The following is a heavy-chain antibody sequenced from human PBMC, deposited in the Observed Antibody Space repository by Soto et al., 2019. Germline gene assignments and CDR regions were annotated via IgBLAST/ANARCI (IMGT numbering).Heavy chain of an antibody. CDR2: IVVGSGNT. CDR3: AADRGYDFWSGYYISGMDV. D-gene: IGHD3-3*01. Sequence: SVKVSCKASGFTFTSSAVQWVRQARGQRLEWIGWIVVGSGNTNYAQKYQERVTITRDISTSTAYMELSSLRSEDTAVYYCAADRGYDFWSGYYISGMDVWGQGTTVTVSS. V-gene: IGHV1-58*01. J-gene: IGHJ6*02. CDR1: GFTFTSSA.